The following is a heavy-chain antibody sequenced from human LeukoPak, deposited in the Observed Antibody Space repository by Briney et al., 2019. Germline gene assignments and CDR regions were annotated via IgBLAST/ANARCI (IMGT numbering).Heavy chain of an antibody. D-gene: IGHD2-15*01. V-gene: IGHV4-34*01. CDR1: GGSFSGYY. CDR3: ARQRTLGYCSGGSCYVWFDP. Sequence: PSETLSLTCAVYGGSFSGYYWSWIRQPPGKGLEWIGEINHSGSTNYNPSLKSRVTISVDTSKNQFSLKLSSVTAADTAVYYCARQRTLGYCSGGSCYVWFDPWGQGTLVTVSS. J-gene: IGHJ5*02. CDR2: INHSGST.